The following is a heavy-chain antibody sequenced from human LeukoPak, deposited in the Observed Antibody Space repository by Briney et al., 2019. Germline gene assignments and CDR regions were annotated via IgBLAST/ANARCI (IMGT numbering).Heavy chain of an antibody. CDR2: INHSGST. V-gene: IGHV4-34*01. CDR1: GGSISGYY. J-gene: IGHJ6*02. Sequence: SETLSLTCSVSGGSISGYYWSWIRQPPGKGLEWIGEINHSGSTNYNPSLKSRVTISVDTSKNQFSLKLSSVTAADTAVYYCARGMGDSSSWYGYYYYYYGMGVWGQGTTVTVSS. D-gene: IGHD6-13*01. CDR3: ARGMGDSSSWYGYYYYYYGMGV.